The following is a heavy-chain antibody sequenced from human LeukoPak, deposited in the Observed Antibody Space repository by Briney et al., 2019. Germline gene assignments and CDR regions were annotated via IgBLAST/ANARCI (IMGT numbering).Heavy chain of an antibody. V-gene: IGHV4-39*07. CDR1: GGSISSSSFY. Sequence: SETLSLTCTVSGGSISSSSFYWGWIRQPPGKGLEWIGSISYSGITYYNPSLKSRLTISVDTSKNQISLKLSSVTAADTTVYYCARAPERWYSYGSYTYYYMDVWGKGTTVTVSS. CDR3: ARAPERWYSYGSYTYYYMDV. J-gene: IGHJ6*03. CDR2: ISYSGIT. D-gene: IGHD5-18*01.